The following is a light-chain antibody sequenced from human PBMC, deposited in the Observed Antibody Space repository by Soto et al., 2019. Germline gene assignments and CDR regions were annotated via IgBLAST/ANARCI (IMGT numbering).Light chain of an antibody. CDR1: QSVSSN. CDR2: GAS. CDR3: QQYNNWPPWT. J-gene: IGKJ1*01. V-gene: IGKV3-15*01. Sequence: EIVMTQSPATLSVSPGERATLSCRASQSVSSNLAWYQQKPGQAPRLLIYGASTRATGIPARFNGRGSGTEFTLTISSLQSEDFAVYYCQQYNNWPPWTFGQGTKVEIK.